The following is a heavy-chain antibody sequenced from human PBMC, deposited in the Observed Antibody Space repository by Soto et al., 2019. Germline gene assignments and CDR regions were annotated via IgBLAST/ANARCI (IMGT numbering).Heavy chain of an antibody. Sequence: GWSLRLSCAASGFTFTNAWMNWVRQAPEKGLEWVGRIKSKTDGGTTDYGAPVKGRFAISRDDSKNTLYLQMNSLKSEDTAVYYCTTDLTDFWSADNPPPYFDYWGQGALVTVSS. J-gene: IGHJ4*02. CDR2: IKSKTDGGTT. CDR3: TTDLTDFWSADNPPPYFDY. D-gene: IGHD3-3*01. CDR1: GFTFTNAW. V-gene: IGHV3-15*07.